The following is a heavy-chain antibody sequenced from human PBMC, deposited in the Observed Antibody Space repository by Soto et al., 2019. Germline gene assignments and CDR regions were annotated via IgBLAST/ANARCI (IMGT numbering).Heavy chain of an antibody. D-gene: IGHD1-1*01. CDR1: GGTFSSYA. J-gene: IGHJ4*02. Sequence: GASVKVSCKASGGTFSSYAISWVRQAPGQGLEWMGGIIPIFGTANYAQKFQGRVTITADESTSTAYMELSSLRSEDKAVYYCARVGSPFCLQQNTCYFDYWGQGTLVTVSS. V-gene: IGHV1-69*13. CDR2: IIPIFGTA. CDR3: ARVGSPFCLQQNTCYFDY.